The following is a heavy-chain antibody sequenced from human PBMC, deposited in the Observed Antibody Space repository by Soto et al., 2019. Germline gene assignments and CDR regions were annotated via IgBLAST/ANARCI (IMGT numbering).Heavy chain of an antibody. CDR2: IYYSGST. CDR3: AREQEHPIVVVPAATGYGMDV. J-gene: IGHJ6*02. Sequence: SETLSLTCAVSGGSISSGDYYWSWIRQPPWNGLEWILYIYYSGSTYYNPSLKSRVTISVDTSKNQFSLKLSSVTAADTAVYYCAREQEHPIVVVPAATGYGMDVWGQGTTVTVSS. CDR1: GGSISSGDYY. D-gene: IGHD2-2*01. V-gene: IGHV4-30-4*01.